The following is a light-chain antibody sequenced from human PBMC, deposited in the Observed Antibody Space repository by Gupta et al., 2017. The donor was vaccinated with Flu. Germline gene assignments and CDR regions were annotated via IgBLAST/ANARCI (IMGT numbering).Light chain of an antibody. V-gene: IGLV3-21*02. CDR3: KGWDSSGDHTEAV. J-gene: IGLJ3*02. Sequence: TARITCGGDNIGRKGVDWYQQKPGQAPVLVVDDGGNRPSGIPERVSGSNSGNTATMTISGVEAGDEADYYCKGWDSSGDHTEAVFGGGTKLTVL. CDR2: DGG. CDR1: NIGRKG.